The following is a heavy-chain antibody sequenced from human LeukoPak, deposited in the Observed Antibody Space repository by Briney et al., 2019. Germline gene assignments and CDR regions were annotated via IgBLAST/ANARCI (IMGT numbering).Heavy chain of an antibody. CDR3: ARGGIDFWSGYYAREFDY. V-gene: IGHV5-51*01. D-gene: IGHD3-3*01. CDR2: IYPGDSDT. Sequence: GESLKISCKGSGYSFTSYWIGWVRQMPGKGLEWMGIIYPGDSDTRYSPSFQGQVTISADKSISTAYLQWSSLKASDTAMYYCARGGIDFWSGYYAREFDYRGQGTLVTVSS. CDR1: GYSFTSYW. J-gene: IGHJ4*02.